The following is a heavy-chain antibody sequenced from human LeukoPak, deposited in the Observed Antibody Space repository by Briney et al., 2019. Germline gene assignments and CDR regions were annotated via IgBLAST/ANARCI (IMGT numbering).Heavy chain of an antibody. Sequence: ASVKVSCKASGYTLTGYYMHWVRQAPGQGLEWMGWINPNSGGTNYAQKFQGRVTMTRDTSISTAYMELSRLRSDDTAVYYCARRNYYDSSGYYNYYFDYWGQGTLVTVSS. D-gene: IGHD3-22*01. J-gene: IGHJ4*02. V-gene: IGHV1-2*02. CDR1: GYTLTGYY. CDR3: ARRNYYDSSGYYNYYFDY. CDR2: INPNSGGT.